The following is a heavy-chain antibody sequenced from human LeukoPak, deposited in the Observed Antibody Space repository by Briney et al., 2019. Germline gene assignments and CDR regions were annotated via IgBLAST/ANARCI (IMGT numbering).Heavy chain of an antibody. CDR3: AHRRGYTYGYEAFDH. CDR2: VYWDNDY. J-gene: IGHJ4*02. CDR1: GFSLKSGGEA. D-gene: IGHD5-18*01. Sequence: SGPTLVKPTETLTLTCSFSGFSLKSGGEAVGWVRQPPGKALEFLALVYWDNDYRYSPSLRDRLNIIKDTSKKQVVLTMINMDPVDTGTYYCAHRRGYTYGYEAFDHWGQGNRLVVSS. V-gene: IGHV2-5*02.